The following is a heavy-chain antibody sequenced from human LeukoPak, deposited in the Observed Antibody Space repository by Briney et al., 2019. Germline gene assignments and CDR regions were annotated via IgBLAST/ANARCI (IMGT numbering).Heavy chain of an antibody. V-gene: IGHV3-23*01. CDR1: GFTFSSYA. J-gene: IGHJ4*02. CDR3: AKRLGYGTNGVCQEFDY. CDR2: ISGSGGST. Sequence: GGSLRLSCAASGFTFSSYAMSWVRQAPGKGLEWVSAISGSGGSTYYADSVKGRFTISRDNSKNTLYLQMNSLRAEDTAVYYCAKRLGYGTNGVCQEFDYWGQGTLVTVSS. D-gene: IGHD2-8*01.